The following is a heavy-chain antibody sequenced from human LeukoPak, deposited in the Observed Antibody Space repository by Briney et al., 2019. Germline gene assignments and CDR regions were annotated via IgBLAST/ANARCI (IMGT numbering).Heavy chain of an antibody. V-gene: IGHV3-21*05. CDR1: VFTFRQYS. CDR3: ARAVRDV. CDR2: ISSSSSYI. J-gene: IGHJ6*04. Sequence: GWSLPLSCLASVFTFRQYSMNWLRQAPGKGLEWVSYISSSSSYIYYADSVKGRFTTSRDNAKNALYLQTSSLRAEDRAVYYCARAVRDVWGKGTTVTVSS.